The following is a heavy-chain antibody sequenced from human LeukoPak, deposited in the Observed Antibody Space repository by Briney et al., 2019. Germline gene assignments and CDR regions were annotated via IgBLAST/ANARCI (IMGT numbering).Heavy chain of an antibody. CDR3: ARAGYSSSRTIGY. CDR1: GYTFTGYY. Sequence: ASVKVSCKASGYTFTGYYMHWVRQAPGQGLEWMGWINPNSGGTNYAQEFQGRVTMTRDTSISTAYMELSRLRSDDTAVYYCARAGYSSSRTIGYWGQGTLVTVSS. J-gene: IGHJ4*02. CDR2: INPNSGGT. V-gene: IGHV1-2*02. D-gene: IGHD6-13*01.